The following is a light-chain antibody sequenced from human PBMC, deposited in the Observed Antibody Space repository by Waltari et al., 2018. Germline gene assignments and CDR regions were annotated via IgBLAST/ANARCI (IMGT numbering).Light chain of an antibody. CDR3: QQYNNWPPYT. Sequence: EIVMTQSPATLSVSPGVRATPSCRASQSVSSNLAWYQQKPGQAPRLLIYGASTRATGIPARFSGSGSGTEFTLTISSLQSEDFAVYYCQQYNNWPPYTFGQGTKLEIK. J-gene: IGKJ2*01. V-gene: IGKV3-15*01. CDR2: GAS. CDR1: QSVSSN.